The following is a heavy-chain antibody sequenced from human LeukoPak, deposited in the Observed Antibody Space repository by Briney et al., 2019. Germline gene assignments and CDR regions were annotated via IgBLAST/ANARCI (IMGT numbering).Heavy chain of an antibody. J-gene: IGHJ3*02. CDR2: IIGSGGST. D-gene: IGHD3-16*01. CDR1: GFTFSDYG. Sequence: GSLRLSCAASGFTFSDYGMSWVRKAPGKGLEWVSGIIGSGGSTYYADSVKGRFTISRDNSKNTLYLQMNSLRAEDTAVYYCARDRPGAILWFDIWGQGTMVTVSS. V-gene: IGHV3-23*01. CDR3: ARDRPGAILWFDI.